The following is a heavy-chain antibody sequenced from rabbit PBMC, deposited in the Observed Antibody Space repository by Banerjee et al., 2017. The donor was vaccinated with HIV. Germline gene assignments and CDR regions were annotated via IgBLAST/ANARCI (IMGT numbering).Heavy chain of an antibody. V-gene: IGHV1S45*01. CDR1: GFSFSNRYV. CDR2: MNTISGDT. D-gene: IGHD4-1*01. J-gene: IGHJ4*01. Sequence: QEQLEESGGDLVKPEGSLTLTCTASGFSFSNRYVMCWVRQAPGKGLEWIACMNTISGDTVYATWAKGRFTISKASWTTVTLQMTSLTAADTATYFCGRGVGSSVWGDLWGPGTLVTVS. CDR3: GRGVGSSVWGDL.